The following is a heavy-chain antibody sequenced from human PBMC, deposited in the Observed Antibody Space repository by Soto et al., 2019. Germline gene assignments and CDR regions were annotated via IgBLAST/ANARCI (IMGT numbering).Heavy chain of an antibody. Sequence: GGSLRLSCAASGFTFSSYAMSWVRQAPGKGLEWVSAISGSGGSTYYADSVKGRFTISRDNSKNTLYLQMNSLRAEDTAVYYCAKDLRAAMVTSKFDYWGQGTLVTVSS. V-gene: IGHV3-23*01. D-gene: IGHD5-18*01. CDR2: ISGSGGST. J-gene: IGHJ4*02. CDR1: GFTFSSYA. CDR3: AKDLRAAMVTSKFDY.